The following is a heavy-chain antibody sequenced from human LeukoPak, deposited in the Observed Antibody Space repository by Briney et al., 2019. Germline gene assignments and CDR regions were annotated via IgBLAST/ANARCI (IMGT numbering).Heavy chain of an antibody. D-gene: IGHD6-19*01. CDR1: GGSISSSSYY. Sequence: SETLSLTCTVSGGSISSSSYYWSWIRQPPGKGLEWIGSIYYSGSTYYNPSLESRVTISVDTSKNQFSLKLSSVTAADTAVYYCARDKGVYSSGWRNYFDYWGQGTLVTVSS. CDR3: ARDKGVYSSGWRNYFDY. J-gene: IGHJ4*02. V-gene: IGHV4-39*07. CDR2: IYYSGST.